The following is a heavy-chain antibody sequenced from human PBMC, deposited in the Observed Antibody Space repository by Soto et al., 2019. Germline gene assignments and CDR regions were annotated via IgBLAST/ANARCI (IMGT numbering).Heavy chain of an antibody. CDR3: SRQTPIGYCSSTSCYPFDY. Sequence: SETLSLTCTVSGGSISSSRCHWGWIRQPPGKGLEWIGYIYYSGSTNYNPSLKSRVTISVDTSKNQFSLKLSSVTAADTAVYYCSRQTPIGYCSSTSCYPFDYWGQGTLVTVSS. J-gene: IGHJ4*02. D-gene: IGHD2-2*01. V-gene: IGHV4-61*05. CDR2: IYYSGST. CDR1: GGSISSSRCH.